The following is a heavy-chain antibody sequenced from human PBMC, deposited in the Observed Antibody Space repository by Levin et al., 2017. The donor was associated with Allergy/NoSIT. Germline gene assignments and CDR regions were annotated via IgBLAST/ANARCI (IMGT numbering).Heavy chain of an antibody. CDR2: IRPIFGTA. D-gene: IGHD2-2*01. J-gene: IGHJ3*02. CDR1: GGTFSSHA. CDR3: SMEANIVVVPAAGDASDI. Sequence: KISCKASGGTFSSHAINWVRQAPGQGLEWMGGIRPIFGTANYAQKFQGRVTITADESTSTAYMELSSLRSEDTAVYYCSMEANIVVVPAAGDASDIWGQGTMVIVSS. V-gene: IGHV1-69*01.